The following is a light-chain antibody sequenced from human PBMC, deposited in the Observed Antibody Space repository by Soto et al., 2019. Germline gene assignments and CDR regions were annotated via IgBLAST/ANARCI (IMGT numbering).Light chain of an antibody. CDR3: QTWGAGIV. CDR1: SGHSSSA. V-gene: IGLV4-69*01. CDR2: LNTDGTH. J-gene: IGLJ3*02. Sequence: QPVLTQSPSASASLGASVKLTCTLSSGHSSSAIAWHQQQPEKGPRFLMKLNTDGTHIKGDGTPDRFSGSSSGAERYLTISSLRSEDEADYYCQTWGAGIVFGGGTKLTVL.